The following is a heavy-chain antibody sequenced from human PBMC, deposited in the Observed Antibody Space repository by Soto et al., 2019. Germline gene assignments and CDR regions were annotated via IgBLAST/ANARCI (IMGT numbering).Heavy chain of an antibody. CDR2: IYYSGST. CDR1: GGSISSGGYY. V-gene: IGHV4-30-4*08. J-gene: IGHJ4*02. CDR3: ARGPPRKKFAS. Sequence: PSETLSLTCTVSGGSISSGGYYWNWIRQHPGKGLEWIGYIYYSGSTYNNPSLKSRVTISADTSMNQFSLALTSVTAADTAMYNVARGPPRKKFASGAQGILAPV.